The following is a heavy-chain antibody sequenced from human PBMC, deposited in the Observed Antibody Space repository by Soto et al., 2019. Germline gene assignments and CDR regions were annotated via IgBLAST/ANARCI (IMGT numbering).Heavy chain of an antibody. CDR1: GGTFSSYA. CDR2: IIPIFGTA. Sequence: ASVKVSCKASGGTFSSYAISWVRQAPGQGLEWMGGIIPIFGTANYAQKFQGRVTITADESTSTAYMELSSLRSEDTAVYYCARVVCCSGGSCYECMYYFDYWGQGTLVTVSS. V-gene: IGHV1-69*13. D-gene: IGHD2-15*01. J-gene: IGHJ4*02. CDR3: ARVVCCSGGSCYECMYYFDY.